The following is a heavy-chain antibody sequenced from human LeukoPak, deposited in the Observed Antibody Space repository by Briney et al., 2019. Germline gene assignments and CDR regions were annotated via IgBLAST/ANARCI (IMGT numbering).Heavy chain of an antibody. J-gene: IGHJ4*02. Sequence: GGSLRLSCAASGFNFNKYDMTWARQAPGKGLGWVSTITGRSDKTYYTDSVKGRFVTSRDNSKDTLYLQMNSLRAEDTALYYCAKGGWLDDLGQGALVTVSS. CDR1: GFNFNKYD. V-gene: IGHV3-23*01. CDR2: ITGRSDKT. D-gene: IGHD6-19*01. CDR3: AKGGWLDD.